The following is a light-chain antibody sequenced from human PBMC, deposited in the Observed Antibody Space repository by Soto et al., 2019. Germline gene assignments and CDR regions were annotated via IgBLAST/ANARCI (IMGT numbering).Light chain of an antibody. V-gene: IGKV3-20*01. Sequence: ESVLTQSPGTLSLSPGERATLSCRASQSVSSSYLAWYQQKPGQAPRLLIYGASSRATGIPDRFSGSGSGTGFTLTISSLEPEDFAVYYCQQYGSSPRNTFGQGTKLEIK. J-gene: IGKJ2*01. CDR2: GAS. CDR1: QSVSSSY. CDR3: QQYGSSPRNT.